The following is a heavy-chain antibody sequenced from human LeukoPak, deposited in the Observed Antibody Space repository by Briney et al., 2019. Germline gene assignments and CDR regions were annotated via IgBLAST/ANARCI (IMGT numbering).Heavy chain of an antibody. CDR2: IYHSGST. CDR3: ARVWKEAAGANQYNWFDP. V-gene: IGHV4-30-2*01. D-gene: IGHD6-13*01. J-gene: IGHJ5*02. CDR1: GGSISSGGYS. Sequence: SETLSLTCAVSGGSISSGGYSWSWARQPPRKGLEWIGYIYHSGSTYYNPSLKSRVTISVDTSKNQFSLKLSSVTAADTAVYYCARVWKEAAGANQYNWFDPWGQGTLGTVSS.